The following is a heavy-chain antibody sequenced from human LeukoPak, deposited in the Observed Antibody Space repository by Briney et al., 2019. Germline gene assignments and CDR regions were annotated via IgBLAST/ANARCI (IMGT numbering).Heavy chain of an antibody. CDR1: GGSITQTDY. CDR3: AREGGSYRPLDY. Sequence: PSETLSLTCDVTGGSITQTDYWTCVRQPPGEGLDWIGVVNLQGGTNYNPCLLRRVAISVDTSANHVSLQMTSVTAADTAVYYCAREGGSYRPLDYSGQGTLVTVSS. D-gene: IGHD3-16*02. V-gene: IGHV4-4*02. CDR2: VNLQGGT. J-gene: IGHJ4*02.